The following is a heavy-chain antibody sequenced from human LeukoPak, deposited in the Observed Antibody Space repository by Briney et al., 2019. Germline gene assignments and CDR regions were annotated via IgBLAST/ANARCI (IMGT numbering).Heavy chain of an antibody. Sequence: PGGSLRLSCVVSGFTLSSYAMSWVRQAPGKGLEWVSSISGSSSYIYYADSVKGRFSISRDNAKNSLYLQMNSLRAEDTAVYYCARDGYSGYDYSDYWGQGTLVTVSS. D-gene: IGHD5-12*01. J-gene: IGHJ4*02. CDR1: GFTLSSYA. V-gene: IGHV3-21*04. CDR3: ARDGYSGYDYSDY. CDR2: ISGSSSYI.